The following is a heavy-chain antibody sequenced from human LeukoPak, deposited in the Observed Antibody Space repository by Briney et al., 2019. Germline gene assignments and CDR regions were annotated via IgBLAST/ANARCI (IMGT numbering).Heavy chain of an antibody. Sequence: PSETLSLTCTVSGGSISSSSYYWVWIRQPPGKGLEWIGSIYYSGSTYYNPSLMSRVTISVDTSKSQFSLKLSSVTAADTAVYYCARVWYDSSGYYHPFDYWGQGTLVTVSS. CDR1: GGSISSSSYY. V-gene: IGHV4-39*01. CDR2: IYYSGST. J-gene: IGHJ4*02. D-gene: IGHD3-22*01. CDR3: ARVWYDSSGYYHPFDY.